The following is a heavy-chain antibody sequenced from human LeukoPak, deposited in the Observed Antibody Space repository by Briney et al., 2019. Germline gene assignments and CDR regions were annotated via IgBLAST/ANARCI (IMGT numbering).Heavy chain of an antibody. CDR1: GYTFSDYY. V-gene: IGHV1-2*02. D-gene: IGHD5-18*01. Sequence: ASVKVSCKASGYTFSDYYIHWVRQAPGQGLEWMGWINPNSGGTNYAQKFQGRVTMTRDTSISTAYMELSRLRSDDTAVYYCARRYSYGRHDAFDIWGQGTMVTVSS. CDR3: ARRYSYGRHDAFDI. CDR2: INPNSGGT. J-gene: IGHJ3*02.